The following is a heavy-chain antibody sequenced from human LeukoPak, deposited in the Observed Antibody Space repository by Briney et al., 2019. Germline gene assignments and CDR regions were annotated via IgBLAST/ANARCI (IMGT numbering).Heavy chain of an antibody. CDR1: GGSISSSY. J-gene: IGHJ4*02. CDR2: IYYSGST. Sequence: SETLSLTCTVSGGSISSSYWSWIRQPPGKGLEWIGYIYYSGSTNYNPSLKSRVTMSVDTSKNQFSLNLSSVTAADTAVNYCARGPYSSRYDYWGQGTVVTVSS. D-gene: IGHD6-13*01. CDR3: ARGPYSSRYDY. V-gene: IGHV4-59*01.